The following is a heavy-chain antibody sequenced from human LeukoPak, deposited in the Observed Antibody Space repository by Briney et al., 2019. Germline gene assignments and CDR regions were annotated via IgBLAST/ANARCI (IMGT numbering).Heavy chain of an antibody. D-gene: IGHD6-19*01. CDR3: ARGDGSGWSGDY. CDR2: ISYDGSNK. CDR1: GFTFSSYA. Sequence: GRSLRLSCAASGFTFSSYAMHWVRQAPGEGLEWVAVISYDGSNKYYADSVKGRFAISRDNSKNTLYLQMNSLRAEDTAVYYCARGDGSGWSGDYWGQGTLVTVSS. V-gene: IGHV3-30*09. J-gene: IGHJ4*02.